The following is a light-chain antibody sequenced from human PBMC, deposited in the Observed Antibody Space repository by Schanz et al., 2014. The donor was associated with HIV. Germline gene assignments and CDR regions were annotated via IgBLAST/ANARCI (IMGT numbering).Light chain of an antibody. CDR3: CSYTSSGTYV. Sequence: QSALTQPASASGSPGQSITISCTGTSSDVGSYNLVSWYQQHPGKAPKLMIYEVSERPSGVSNRFSGSKSGNTASLTISGLQAEDEADYYCCSYTSSGTYVFGTGAKLTVL. CDR1: SSDVGSYNL. CDR2: EVS. V-gene: IGLV2-23*02. J-gene: IGLJ1*01.